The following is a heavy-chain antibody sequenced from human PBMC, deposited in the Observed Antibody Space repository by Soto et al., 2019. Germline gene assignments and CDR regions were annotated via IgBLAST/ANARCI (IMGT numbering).Heavy chain of an antibody. D-gene: IGHD1-26*01. Sequence: GSLRLSCAASGFTVSSNYMSWVRQAPGKGLEWVSAISGSGGSTYYADSVKGRFTISRDNSKNTLYLQMNSLRAEDTAVYYCAKVGAISPGYTYYFDYWGQGTLVTVSS. V-gene: IGHV3-23*01. CDR1: GFTVSSNY. CDR3: AKVGAISPGYTYYFDY. CDR2: ISGSGGST. J-gene: IGHJ4*02.